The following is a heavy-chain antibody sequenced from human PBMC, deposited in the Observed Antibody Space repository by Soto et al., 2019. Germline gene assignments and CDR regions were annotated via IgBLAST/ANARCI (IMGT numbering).Heavy chain of an antibody. CDR1: GGTFSNYA. D-gene: IGHD3-22*01. V-gene: IGHV1-69*12. Sequence: QVQLVQSGAEVKKPGSSVKVSCKASGGTFSNYAISWVRQAPGQGLEWMGGIIPILGTVNYAQKFQGRVTITADESTSTAYMELRSLRSEDTAVYYCATGPPDDSSGYYPLYYFYGMDVWGQGTTVTVSS. J-gene: IGHJ6*02. CDR3: ATGPPDDSSGYYPLYYFYGMDV. CDR2: IIPILGTV.